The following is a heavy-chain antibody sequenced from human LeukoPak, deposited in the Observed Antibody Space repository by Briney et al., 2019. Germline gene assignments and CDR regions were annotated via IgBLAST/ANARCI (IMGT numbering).Heavy chain of an antibody. J-gene: IGHJ6*02. D-gene: IGHD3-10*01. CDR3: ARETYYYGSGSFSYYYGVDV. V-gene: IGHV1-18*01. CDR1: GYTFTSYG. CDR2: ISAYNGNT. Sequence: GASVKVSCKASGYTFTSYGISWVRQAPGQGLEWMGWISAYNGNTNYAQKLQGRVTMTTDTSTSTAYMELRSLRSDDTAVYYCARETYYYGSGSFSYYYGVDVWGQGTTVTVSS.